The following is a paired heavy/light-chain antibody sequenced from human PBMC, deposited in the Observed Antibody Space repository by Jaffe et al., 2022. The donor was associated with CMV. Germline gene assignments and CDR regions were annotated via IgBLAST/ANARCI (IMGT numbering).Light chain of an antibody. CDR3: QQYDSWRT. J-gene: IGKJ4*01. CDR2: GAS. V-gene: IGKV3-15*01. Sequence: EIVMTQSPATLSVSPGERATLSCRASQSVSSNLAWYQQKPGQAPRLLIYGASTRATGIPARFSGSGSGTEFTLTISSLQSEDFALYYCQQYDSWRTFGGGTKVEIK. CDR1: QSVSSN.
Heavy chain of an antibody. D-gene: IGHD2-15*01. Sequence: EVQLVESGGGLVQPGRSLRLSCAVSGFMIDDYVMHWVRQAPGKALEWVSGMKWKSGNIGYADSVRGRFTISRDSAKNSLSLQMNSLRVEDTALYYCARDFCSGGGCNYYFHGMDVWGQGTTVTVSS. CDR3: ARDFCSGGGCNYYFHGMDV. CDR1: GFMIDDYV. CDR2: MKWKSGNI. J-gene: IGHJ6*02. V-gene: IGHV3-9*01.